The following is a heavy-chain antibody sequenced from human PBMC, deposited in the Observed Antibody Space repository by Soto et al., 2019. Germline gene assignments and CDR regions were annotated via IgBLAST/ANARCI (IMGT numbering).Heavy chain of an antibody. CDR3: ARVVVVIPPGYYYAMDV. J-gene: IGHJ6*02. CDR2: ITSSSDTI. Sequence: RGSLRLFCAASGITFSSFHMNWVRQAPGRGLEWVAYITSSSDTIYYSDSVKGRFTISRDNGKNSLFLQMNSLRDEDTAVYYCARVVVVIPPGYYYAMDVWGQGTTVTVSS. CDR1: GITFSSFH. D-gene: IGHD3-22*01. V-gene: IGHV3-48*02.